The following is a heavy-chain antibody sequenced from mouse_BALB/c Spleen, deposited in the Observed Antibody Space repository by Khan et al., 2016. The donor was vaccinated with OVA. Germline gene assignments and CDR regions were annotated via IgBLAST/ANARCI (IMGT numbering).Heavy chain of an antibody. Sequence: EVQLKQSGPGLVKPSQSLSLTCTVTGYSITSGYGWNWIRQFPGNKLEWMGYISYSGSTNYNQSLKSRITITRDTSKNQFFLQLNSVTTEDTATXYSAITARIKYWGQGTTLTVSS. CDR2: ISYSGST. CDR1: GYSITSGYG. J-gene: IGHJ2*01. D-gene: IGHD1-2*01. V-gene: IGHV3-2*02. CDR3: AITARIKY.